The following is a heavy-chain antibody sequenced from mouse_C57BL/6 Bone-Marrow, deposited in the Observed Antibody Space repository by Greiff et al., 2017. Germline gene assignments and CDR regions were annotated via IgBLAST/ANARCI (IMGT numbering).Heavy chain of an antibody. D-gene: IGHD1-1*01. J-gene: IGHJ4*01. CDR3: ARVYYGSSYEAMDY. CDR2: ISYDGSN. CDR1: GYSITSGYY. V-gene: IGHV3-6*01. Sequence: EVKLQESGPGLVKPSQSLSLTCSVTGYSITSGYYWNWIRQFPGKKLEWMGYISYDGSNNSNPSLKNRISITRDTSKNPFFLKLNSVTTEDTATYYCARVYYGSSYEAMDYWGQGTSVTVSS.